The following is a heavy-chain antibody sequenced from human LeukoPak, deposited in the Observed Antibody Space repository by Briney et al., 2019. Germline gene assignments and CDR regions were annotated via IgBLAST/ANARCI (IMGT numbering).Heavy chain of an antibody. CDR2: ISGSSGST. J-gene: IGHJ3*02. CDR1: GFTFSSYG. Sequence: GGSLRLSCAPSGFTFSSYGMHWVRQAPGRGLEWVSAISGSSGSTYYADSVKGRFTISRDNSKNTLYLQMNSLRAEDTAVYYCAKSSGRYSYDARFDAFDIWGQGTMVTVSS. CDR3: AKSSGRYSYDARFDAFDI. V-gene: IGHV3-23*01. D-gene: IGHD5-18*01.